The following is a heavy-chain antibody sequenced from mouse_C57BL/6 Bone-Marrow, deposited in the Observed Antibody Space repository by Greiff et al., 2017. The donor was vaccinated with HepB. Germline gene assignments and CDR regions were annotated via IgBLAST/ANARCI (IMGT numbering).Heavy chain of an antibody. CDR2: INPNDGTT. Sequence: VQLQQSGPGLVKPGASVTISCKASGYSFTDYNLNWVKQSTGKSLEWIGVINPNDGTTSYNQKFKGKATLTVDKSSSTAYMQLNSLTSEDSAVYYCARRCEDYYAMDYWGQGTSVTVSS. V-gene: IGHV1-39*01. CDR3: ARRCEDYYAMDY. J-gene: IGHJ4*01. CDR1: GYSFTDYN.